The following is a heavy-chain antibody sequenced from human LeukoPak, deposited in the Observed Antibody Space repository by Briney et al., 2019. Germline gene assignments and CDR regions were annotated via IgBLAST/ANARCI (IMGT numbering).Heavy chain of an antibody. J-gene: IGHJ3*02. D-gene: IGHD6-19*01. CDR1: GFTFSSYA. Sequence: GGSLRLSCAASGFTFSSYAMHWVRQAPGKGLEWVAVIPYDGSNKYYADSVKGRFTISRDNSKNTPYLQMNSLRAEDTAVYYCARDPGEQWLAHAFDIWGQGTMVTVSS. V-gene: IGHV3-30*04. CDR2: IPYDGSNK. CDR3: ARDPGEQWLAHAFDI.